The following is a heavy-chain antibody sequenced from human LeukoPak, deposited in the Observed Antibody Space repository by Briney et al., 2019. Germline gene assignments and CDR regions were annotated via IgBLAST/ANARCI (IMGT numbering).Heavy chain of an antibody. CDR2: ICGSGAST. D-gene: IGHD4-11*01. J-gene: IGHJ4*02. CDR1: GFTFSSYA. Sequence: GGSLRLSCAASGFTFSSYAMSWVRQAPGRGLEWVSAICGSGASTYYADSVKGRFTISRDNSKNTLYLQMNSLRAEDTAIYYCAKDSNSNYWGQGTQVTVSS. V-gene: IGHV3-23*01. CDR3: AKDSNSNY.